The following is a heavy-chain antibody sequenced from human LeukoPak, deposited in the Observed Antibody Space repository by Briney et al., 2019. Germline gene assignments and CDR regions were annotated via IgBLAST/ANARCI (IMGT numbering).Heavy chain of an antibody. CDR3: ARDGEYYYGSGSYFDY. Sequence: ASVKVSCKASGYTFTSYGISWVRQAPGQGLEWMGWISAYNGNTNYAQKLQGRVTMTTDTSTSTAYMELGSLRSDDTAVYYCARDGEYYYGSGSYFDYWGQGTLVTVSS. J-gene: IGHJ4*02. V-gene: IGHV1-18*01. CDR2: ISAYNGNT. CDR1: GYTFTSYG. D-gene: IGHD3-10*01.